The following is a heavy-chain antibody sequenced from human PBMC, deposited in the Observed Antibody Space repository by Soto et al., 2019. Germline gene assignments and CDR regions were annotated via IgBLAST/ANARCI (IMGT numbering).Heavy chain of an antibody. V-gene: IGHV3-48*02. CDR1: GFPFGAYS. CDR3: ARDRIMYSNSPETFDS. Sequence: QLVESGGGLIQPGGSLRLSCAASGFPFGAYSMNWVRKAPGKGLEWIAYIISSGSTRYYADSVKCRFTISRDRAKTSLYLHMSSLRDEDTAVYYCARDRIMYSNSPETFDSWGQGTLVTVSS. D-gene: IGHD2-8*01. J-gene: IGHJ4*02. CDR2: IISSGSTR.